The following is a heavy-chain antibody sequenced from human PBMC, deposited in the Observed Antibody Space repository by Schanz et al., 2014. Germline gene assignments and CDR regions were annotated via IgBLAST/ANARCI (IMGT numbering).Heavy chain of an antibody. Sequence: QVQLVESGGGLVKPGGSLRLSCAASGFTFSDYYMSWIRQAPGKGLEWVSLISDSGDTAYYADSVKGRFTISRDNFKGALYLQMSSLRAEDTAVYYCARDHTTESYYSAGPPIDYWGQGTLLTVSS. J-gene: IGHJ4*02. D-gene: IGHD1-26*01. V-gene: IGHV3-11*04. CDR3: ARDHTTESYYSAGPPIDY. CDR2: ISDSGDTA. CDR1: GFTFSDYY.